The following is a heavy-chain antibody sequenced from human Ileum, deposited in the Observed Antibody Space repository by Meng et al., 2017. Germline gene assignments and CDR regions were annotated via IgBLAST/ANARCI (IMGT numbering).Heavy chain of an antibody. J-gene: IGHJ5*02. D-gene: IGHD3-10*01. Sequence: GLWGEVWGHWVHVGGPLAVCCGASGINISDCYRTWLRSAPERMGEIITNFSKTTNDKNSQGTVKSRFTNSRTNANVAVCLQINSQRAEDTAVNDCARDGVHRRFDVWGQGTLVTVSS. CDR2: FSKTTNDK. V-gene: IGHV3-11*05. CDR1: GINISDCY. CDR3: ARDGVHRRFDV.